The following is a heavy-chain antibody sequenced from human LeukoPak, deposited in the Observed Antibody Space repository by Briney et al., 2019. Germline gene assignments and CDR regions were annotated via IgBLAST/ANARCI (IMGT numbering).Heavy chain of an antibody. CDR3: ARLDRYYFDSSGYTYYYYMDV. J-gene: IGHJ6*03. V-gene: IGHV3-48*01. CDR1: GFTFSSHS. Sequence: GGSLRLSCEASGFTFSSHSMKWVRQAPGKGLEWVSYISGGSDTIYFADSVNGRFTISRDNAEISLYLQMSSLRAEDTAVYYCARLDRYYFDSSGYTYYYYMDVWGKGTTVTVSS. CDR2: ISGGSDTI. D-gene: IGHD3-22*01.